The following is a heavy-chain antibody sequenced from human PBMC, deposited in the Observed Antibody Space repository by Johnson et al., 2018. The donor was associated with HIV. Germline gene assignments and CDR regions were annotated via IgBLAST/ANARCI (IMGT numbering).Heavy chain of an antibody. J-gene: IGHJ3*01. D-gene: IGHD1-1*01. CDR3: ARSGPNWAFDF. V-gene: IGHV3-20*04. Sequence: VQLVESGGGVVRPGGSLKLSCAASGFTFDDYGMSWVRQAPGKGLEWVSGINWNGGSTGYADSVKGRFTISRDNARNTMFVQMKSLRAEDTAVYYWARSGPNWAFDFWGQGTMVTVSS. CDR1: GFTFDDYG. CDR2: INWNGGST.